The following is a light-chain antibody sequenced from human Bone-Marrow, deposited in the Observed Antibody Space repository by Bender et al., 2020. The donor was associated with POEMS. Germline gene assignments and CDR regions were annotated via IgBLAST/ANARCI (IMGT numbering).Light chain of an antibody. CDR3: SAYLLNPWL. Sequence: QSALTQPPSASGSPGQSVTISCTGTSSDVGGYDYVSWYQQHSGKAPKLMIYQVNKLHSGVPARVSCTRHVNPVSLTVSGLQAEDEADYSSSAYLLNPWLFGGGTKLTVL. J-gene: IGLJ3*02. V-gene: IGLV2-8*01. CDR2: QVN. CDR1: SSDVGGYDY.